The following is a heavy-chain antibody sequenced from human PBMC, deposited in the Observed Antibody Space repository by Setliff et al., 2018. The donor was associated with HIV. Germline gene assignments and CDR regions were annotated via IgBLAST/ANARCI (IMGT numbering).Heavy chain of an antibody. CDR1: GGSISTYY. Sequence: PSETLSLTCTVSGGSISTYYWSWIRQPPGKGLEWIGYIYYSGSTNYNPSPKSRVTISVDTSKNQFSLKLSSVTAADTAVYYCARERQLWPLGWLDPWGQGTLVTVSS. J-gene: IGHJ5*02. CDR2: IYYSGST. CDR3: ARERQLWPLGWLDP. D-gene: IGHD5-18*01. V-gene: IGHV4-59*01.